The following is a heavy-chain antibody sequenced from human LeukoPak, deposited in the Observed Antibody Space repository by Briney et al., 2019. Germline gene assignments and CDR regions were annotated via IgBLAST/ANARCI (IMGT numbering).Heavy chain of an antibody. V-gene: IGHV3-48*02. J-gene: IGHJ4*02. CDR2: ISSSGTTI. D-gene: IGHD1-26*01. CDR1: GFAFSTYS. Sequence: QPGGSLRLSCAASGFAFSTYSMNWVRQAPGKGLEWVSYISSSGTTIYYAGSVKGRFTISRDNAKNSLYLQMNSLRDEDTAVYYCARAIVGGTTLIGYWGQGTLVTVSS. CDR3: ARAIVGGTTLIGY.